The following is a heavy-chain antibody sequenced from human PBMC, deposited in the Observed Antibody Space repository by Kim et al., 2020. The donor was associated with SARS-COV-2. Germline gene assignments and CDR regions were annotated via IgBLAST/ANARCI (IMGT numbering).Heavy chain of an antibody. V-gene: IGHV3-30-3*01. CDR1: GFTFSSYA. CDR2: ISYDGSNK. Sequence: GGSLRLSCAASGFTFSSYAMHWVRQAPGKGLEWVAVISYDGSNKYYADSVKGRFTISRDNSKNTLYLQMNSLRAEDTAVYYCARVREVRNWYFDLWGRGTLVTVSS. CDR3: ARVREVRNWYFDL. D-gene: IGHD3-10*01. J-gene: IGHJ2*01.